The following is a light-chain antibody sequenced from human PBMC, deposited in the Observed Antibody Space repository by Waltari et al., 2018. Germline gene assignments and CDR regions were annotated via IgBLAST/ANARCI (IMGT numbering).Light chain of an antibody. CDR1: SSDIGGYNY. Sequence: QSALTQPPSASGSPGQSVTISCTGTSSDIGGYNYVSWYQQRPGKAPKLLIYEVTKRPSGAPDCCSGSKSANTASLTVSGLQAEDEADYYCSSYAGSNYVAFGGGTKLTVL. CDR2: EVT. J-gene: IGLJ2*01. V-gene: IGLV2-8*01. CDR3: SSYAGSNYVA.